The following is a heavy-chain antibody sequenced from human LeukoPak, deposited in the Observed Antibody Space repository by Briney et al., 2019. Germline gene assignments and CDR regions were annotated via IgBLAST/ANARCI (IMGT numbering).Heavy chain of an antibody. J-gene: IGHJ4*02. D-gene: IGHD6-13*01. CDR2: IDPNSGGT. CDR3: AKIFSSWSPAYFDY. CDR1: GYTFTGYY. Sequence: ASVKVSCKASGYTFTGYYLHWVRQAPGQGLEWMGRIDPNSGGTYYAQKFQGRVTMTRDTSISTAYMELRRLRSDDTAIYYCAKIFSSWSPAYFDYWGQGTLVTVSS. V-gene: IGHV1-2*06.